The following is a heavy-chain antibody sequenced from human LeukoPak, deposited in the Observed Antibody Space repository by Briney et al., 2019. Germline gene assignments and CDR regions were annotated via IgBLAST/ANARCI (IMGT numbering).Heavy chain of an antibody. V-gene: IGHV3-7*01. Sequence: GGSLRLSCAASGFTFSSYWMSWVRQAPGKGLEWVANIKQDGSEKYYVDSVKGRFTISRDNAKNSLYLQMNSLRAEDTAVYYCARENSSGWYVPFDYWGQGTLVTVSS. CDR2: IKQDGSEK. D-gene: IGHD6-19*01. J-gene: IGHJ4*02. CDR3: ARENSSGWYVPFDY. CDR1: GFTFSSYW.